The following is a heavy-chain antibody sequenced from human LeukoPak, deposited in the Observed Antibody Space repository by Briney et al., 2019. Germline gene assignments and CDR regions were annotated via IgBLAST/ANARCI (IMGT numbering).Heavy chain of an antibody. CDR2: IYYSGST. Sequence: KASQTLSLTCTVSGGSISSGGYYWSWIRQHPGKGLEWIGYIYYSGSTYYNPSLKSRVTISVDTSKNQFSLKLSSVTAADTAVYYCARMGSGITMIVVVPRNDAFDIWGQGTMVTVSS. CDR1: GGSISSGGYY. CDR3: ARMGSGITMIVVVPRNDAFDI. D-gene: IGHD3-22*01. V-gene: IGHV4-31*03. J-gene: IGHJ3*02.